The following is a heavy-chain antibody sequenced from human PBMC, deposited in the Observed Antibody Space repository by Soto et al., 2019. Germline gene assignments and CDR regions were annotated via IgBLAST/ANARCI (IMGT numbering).Heavy chain of an antibody. Sequence: QARLVQSGAEVRKPGASVKVSCKASGYPFSSYGISWVRQAPGQGLEWLGWISPYNDDTRYSQKLQGRVTMSTDTSSKTAYMDLKTLRSDDTAVYFCARGGSYDSSGSRNYHFYGMDVWGQGTTVTVSS. J-gene: IGHJ6*02. CDR1: GYPFSSYG. CDR3: ARGGSYDSSGSRNYHFYGMDV. CDR2: ISPYNDDT. V-gene: IGHV1-18*01. D-gene: IGHD3-22*01.